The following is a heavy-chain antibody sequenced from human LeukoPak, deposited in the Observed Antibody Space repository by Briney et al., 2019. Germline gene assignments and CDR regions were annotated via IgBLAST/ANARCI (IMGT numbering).Heavy chain of an antibody. CDR3: ARDIMVRGVITDY. Sequence: SETLSLTCAVYGGSFSGYYWSWIRQPPGKGLEWIGEINHSGSTNYNPSLKSRVTISVDTSKNQFSLKLSSVTAADTAVYYCARDIMVRGVITDYWGQGTLVTVSS. J-gene: IGHJ4*02. CDR2: INHSGST. CDR1: GGSFSGYY. V-gene: IGHV4-34*01. D-gene: IGHD3-10*01.